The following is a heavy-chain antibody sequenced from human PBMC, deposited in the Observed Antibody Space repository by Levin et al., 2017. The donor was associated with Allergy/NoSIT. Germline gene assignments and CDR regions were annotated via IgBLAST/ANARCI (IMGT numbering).Heavy chain of an antibody. CDR2: ISYDGSNK. D-gene: IGHD1-20*01. CDR3: VSYNWNDVAYDAFDI. J-gene: IGHJ3*02. CDR1: GFTFSSYG. V-gene: IGHV3-30*03. Sequence: PGGSLRLSCAASGFTFSSYGMHWVRQAPGKGLEWVAVISYDGSNKYYADSVKGRFTISRDNSKNTLYLQMNSLRAEDTAVYYCVSYNWNDVAYDAFDIWGQGTMVTVSS.